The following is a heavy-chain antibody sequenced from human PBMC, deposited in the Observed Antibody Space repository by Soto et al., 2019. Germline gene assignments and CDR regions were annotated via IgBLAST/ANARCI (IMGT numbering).Heavy chain of an antibody. D-gene: IGHD1-26*01. V-gene: IGHV3-48*02. Sequence: GGSLRLSCAASGFTFSSYSMNWVRQAPGKGLEWVSYISSSSFTIYYADSVKGRFTISRDNAKNSLYLKMNSLRDEDTAVYYCAAVGATDYYYSYGMDVWGQGTTVTVS. CDR2: ISSSSFTI. J-gene: IGHJ6*02. CDR3: AAVGATDYYYSYGMDV. CDR1: GFTFSSYS.